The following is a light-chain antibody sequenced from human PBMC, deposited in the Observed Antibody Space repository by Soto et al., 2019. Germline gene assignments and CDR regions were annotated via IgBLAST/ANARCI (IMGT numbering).Light chain of an antibody. Sequence: EIVLTQSPGTLSLSPGERATLSCRASQSVSSRLAWYQQKPGQAPRLLISGASSRATGVPDRFSGSGSGTDFTLTISSLEPEDFAVYYCQQRGTFGGGTKVDIK. CDR3: QQRGT. J-gene: IGKJ4*01. CDR2: GAS. CDR1: QSVSSR. V-gene: IGKV3-20*01.